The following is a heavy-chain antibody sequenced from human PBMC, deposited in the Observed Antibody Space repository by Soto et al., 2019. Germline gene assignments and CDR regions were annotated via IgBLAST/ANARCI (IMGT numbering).Heavy chain of an antibody. CDR2: IIPALGTT. CDR3: ARPDFGDYWYFDL. CDR1: GGPFSSHT. J-gene: IGHJ2*01. D-gene: IGHD4-17*01. V-gene: IGHV1-69*08. Sequence: QDQLVQSGAEVKKPGSSVKVSCEAFGGPFSSHTFSWVRQAPGQGLEWMGRIIPALGTTTYAQKFQGRVTITADESVTTVYMELNSLRTEDTAVYYCARPDFGDYWYFDLWGRGPLVTVSS.